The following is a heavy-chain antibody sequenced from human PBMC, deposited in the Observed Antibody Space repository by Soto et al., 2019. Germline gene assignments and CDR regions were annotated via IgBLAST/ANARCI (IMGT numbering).Heavy chain of an antibody. CDR2: INPYNGNI. CDR3: ARGPHDYSFPYYFDY. D-gene: IGHD3-16*01. Sequence: ASVKVSCKASGYTFTKNVISWVRQAPGQGLEWMGWINPYNGNIDYAQKLQRRVTVTTDTSTNTVHMELRSLRSDDTAVYYCARGPHDYSFPYYFDYWGRGTLVTVSS. J-gene: IGHJ4*02. V-gene: IGHV1-18*01. CDR1: GYTFTKNV.